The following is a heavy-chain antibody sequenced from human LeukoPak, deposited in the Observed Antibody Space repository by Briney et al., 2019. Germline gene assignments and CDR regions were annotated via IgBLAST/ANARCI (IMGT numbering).Heavy chain of an antibody. J-gene: IGHJ4*02. D-gene: IGHD6-13*01. CDR1: GGPMYSYY. CDR3: ATYKQELAFDS. Sequence: SETLSLTCTVSGGPMYSYYWTCIRQPAGRGLEWIGRIYTDGSTNYNPSLKSRVTMSVDTSKKEFSLKLNSVTAADTAIYYCATYKQELAFDSWGQGTLVTVSS. V-gene: IGHV4-4*07. CDR2: IYTDGST.